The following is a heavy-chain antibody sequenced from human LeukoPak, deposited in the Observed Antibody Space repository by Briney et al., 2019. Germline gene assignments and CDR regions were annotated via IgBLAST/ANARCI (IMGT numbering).Heavy chain of an antibody. Sequence: SETLSLTCTVAGYSISSGYYWAWIRQAPGKGLEWIGSINHSGSSFYNPSLKSRVTISLDSSKNQFSLKLSSVTAADTAVYYCARDPSGNSRLFDYWGQGTLVTVSS. CDR3: ARDPSGNSRLFDY. D-gene: IGHD4-23*01. CDR2: INHSGSS. CDR1: GYSISSGYY. J-gene: IGHJ4*02. V-gene: IGHV4-38-2*02.